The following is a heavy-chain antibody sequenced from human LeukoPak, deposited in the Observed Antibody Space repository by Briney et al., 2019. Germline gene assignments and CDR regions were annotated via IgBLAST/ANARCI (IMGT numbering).Heavy chain of an antibody. J-gene: IGHJ4*02. CDR2: ISGSGGST. V-gene: IGHV3-23*01. Sequence: GESLRLSCAASGFTVSSNYMSWVRQAPGKGLEWVSAISGSGGSTYYADSVKGRFTISRDNSKNTLYLQMNSLRAEDTAVYYCAKLLRVQPSADWGQGTLVTVSS. CDR3: AKLLRVQPSAD. CDR1: GFTVSSNY.